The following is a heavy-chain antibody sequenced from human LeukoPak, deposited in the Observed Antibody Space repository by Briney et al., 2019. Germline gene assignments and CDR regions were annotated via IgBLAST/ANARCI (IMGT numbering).Heavy chain of an antibody. J-gene: IGHJ4*02. V-gene: IGHV3-74*03. Sequence: PGGSLRLSCAASGFTFSDYSMNWVRQAPGKGLVWVSRITSDGRSTTYADSVKGRFTISRDNAKNTLYLQMNSLSAEDTAVYYCARSDDSDYWGQGTLVTVSS. D-gene: IGHD3-16*01. CDR1: GFTFSDYS. CDR3: ARSDDSDY. CDR2: ITSDGRST.